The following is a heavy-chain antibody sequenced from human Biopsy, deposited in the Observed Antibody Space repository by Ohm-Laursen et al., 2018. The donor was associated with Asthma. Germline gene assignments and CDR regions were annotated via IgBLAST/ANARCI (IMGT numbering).Heavy chain of an antibody. D-gene: IGHD2-8*01. V-gene: IGHV4-31*02. CDR2: INYSGST. J-gene: IGHJ5*01. CDR1: GFTFSSYS. Sequence: LRLSCTASGFTFSSYSMSWVRQHPGKGLEWIGYINYSGSTFYSPSLESRVTVSVDTSKNQFSLKLSSVTAADTAVYYCARDLSGYCTSGACYGFDSWGQGTLVTVSS. CDR3: ARDLSGYCTSGACYGFDS.